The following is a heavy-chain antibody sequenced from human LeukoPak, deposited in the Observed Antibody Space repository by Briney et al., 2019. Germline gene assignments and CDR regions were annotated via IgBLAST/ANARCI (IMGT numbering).Heavy chain of an antibody. CDR2: IRGTDGKT. J-gene: IGHJ4*02. D-gene: IGHD2-2*01. CDR1: GFTFSTYA. Sequence: GGSLRLSCAASGFTFSTYAMNWVRQAPGKGLEWVSRIRGTDGKTFYADSVKGRFTISRDNSKNTLYLQMNNLRAEDTALYYCAKKGCSTSGCPASFDCWRQGTQVTVSS. V-gene: IGHV3-23*01. CDR3: AKKGCSTSGCPASFDC.